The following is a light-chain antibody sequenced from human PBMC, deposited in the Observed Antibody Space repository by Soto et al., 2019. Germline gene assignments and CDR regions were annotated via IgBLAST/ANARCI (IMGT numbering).Light chain of an antibody. CDR1: QSVSSY. CDR3: QQRSNWPPWT. J-gene: IGKJ1*01. V-gene: IGKV3-11*01. Sequence: EIVLTQSPATLSLSPGERATLSCRASQSVSSYLAWYQQKPGQAPRLLIYDASNRATGIPARLSCSGSGTDFTLNISSLEPEDFAVYYCQQRSNWPPWTFGQGTKVEIK. CDR2: DAS.